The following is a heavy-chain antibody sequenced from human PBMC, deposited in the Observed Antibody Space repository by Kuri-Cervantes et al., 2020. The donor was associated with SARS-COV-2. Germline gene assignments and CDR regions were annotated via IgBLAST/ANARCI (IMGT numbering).Heavy chain of an antibody. D-gene: IGHD2-8*02. Sequence: GGSLRLSCAASGFTFSSYSMNWVRQAPGKGLEWVSSISSSSSYIYYADSVKGRFTISRDNAKNSLYLQMNSLRAEDTAVYYCARAGYCTGGVCYGIDYWGQGTLVTVSS. CDR2: ISSSSSYI. V-gene: IGHV3-21*01. CDR1: GFTFSSYS. CDR3: ARAGYCTGGVCYGIDY. J-gene: IGHJ4*02.